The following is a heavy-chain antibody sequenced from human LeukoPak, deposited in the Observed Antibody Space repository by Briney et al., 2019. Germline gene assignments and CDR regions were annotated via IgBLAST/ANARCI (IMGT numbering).Heavy chain of an antibody. J-gene: IGHJ4*02. CDR1: GFTFSSYW. Sequence: TGGSLRLSCGASGFTFSSYWMHWVRQAPGKGLVWVSRINSDGSSTSYADSVKGRFTISRDNAKNTLDLQMNSLRAEDTAVYYCARDYYGSSLGYWGQGTLVTVSS. CDR2: INSDGSST. D-gene: IGHD3-10*01. CDR3: ARDYYGSSLGY. V-gene: IGHV3-74*01.